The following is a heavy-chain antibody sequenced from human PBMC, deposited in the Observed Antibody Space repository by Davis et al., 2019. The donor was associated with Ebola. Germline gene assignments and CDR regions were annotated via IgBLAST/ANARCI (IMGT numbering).Heavy chain of an antibody. Sequence: MPSETLSLTCTVSGGSVSSGGYSWNWIRQPPGKGLEWIGYIYYSGSTDYSPSLRGRVTISLDTSRNQFSLRLSSVTAADTAVYYCARRLVATYFFDYWGRGTLVTVSS. CDR1: GGSVSSGGYS. CDR3: ARRLVATYFFDY. CDR2: IYYSGST. V-gene: IGHV4-61*08. J-gene: IGHJ4*02. D-gene: IGHD5-12*01.